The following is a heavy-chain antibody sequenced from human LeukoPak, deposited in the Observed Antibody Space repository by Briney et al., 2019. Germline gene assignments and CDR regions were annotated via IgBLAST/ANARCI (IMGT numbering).Heavy chain of an antibody. V-gene: IGHV3-21*01. D-gene: IGHD3-3*01. Sequence: GGFLRPSCAAPGFTFSSYSMNWVRQAPRQGLEWVSSISSSSSYIYYADSVKGRFTISRDNAKNSLYLQMNSLRAEDTAVYYCARSAYYDRDFDYWGQGTLVTVSS. CDR2: ISSSSSYI. J-gene: IGHJ4*02. CDR3: ARSAYYDRDFDY. CDR1: GFTFSSYS.